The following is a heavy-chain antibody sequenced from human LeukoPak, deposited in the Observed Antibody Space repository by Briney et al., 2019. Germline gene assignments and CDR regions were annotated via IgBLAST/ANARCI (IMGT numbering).Heavy chain of an antibody. Sequence: PGESLKISCKGSGYSFTSYWIGWVRQMPGKGLEWMGIIYPGDSDTRYSPSFQGQVTISADKSISTAYLQWSSPKASDTAMYYCARKGYSYGYDYDYWGQGTLVTVSS. J-gene: IGHJ4*02. CDR1: GYSFTSYW. CDR2: IYPGDSDT. CDR3: ARKGYSYGYDYDY. V-gene: IGHV5-51*01. D-gene: IGHD5-18*01.